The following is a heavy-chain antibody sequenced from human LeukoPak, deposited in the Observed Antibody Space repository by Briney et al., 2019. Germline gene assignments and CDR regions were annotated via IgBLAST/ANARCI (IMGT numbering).Heavy chain of an antibody. CDR1: GFTFSDYG. CDR3: AKDVERLDYFDY. V-gene: IGHV3-30*18. J-gene: IGHJ4*02. CDR2: MSYEGTNK. D-gene: IGHD3-9*01. Sequence: QTGGSLRLSCAASGFTFSDYGMHWVRQAPGKGLEWVAVMSYEGTNKYYADSVKGRFTISRDNSKNTLYLQMNSLRAEDTAVYCCAKDVERLDYFDYCGQGTLVTVSS.